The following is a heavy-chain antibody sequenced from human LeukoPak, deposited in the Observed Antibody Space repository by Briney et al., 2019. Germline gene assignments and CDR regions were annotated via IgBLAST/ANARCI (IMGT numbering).Heavy chain of an antibody. CDR1: GFTFSSYA. J-gene: IGHJ6*03. CDR2: ISYDGSNK. Sequence: PGGSLRLSCAASGFTFSSYAMHWVRQAPGKGLEWVAVISYDGSNKSYADSVKGRFTISRDNSKNTLYLQMNSLRAEDTAVYYCARVSSGVREGGWDMDVWGKGTTVTISS. V-gene: IGHV3-30*04. D-gene: IGHD3-10*01. CDR3: ARVSSGVREGGWDMDV.